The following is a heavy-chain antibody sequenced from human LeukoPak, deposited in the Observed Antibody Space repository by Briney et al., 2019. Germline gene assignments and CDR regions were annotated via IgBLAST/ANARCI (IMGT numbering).Heavy chain of an antibody. CDR3: ARDLVYYGSGSSPFDY. CDR1: GFTVSSNY. D-gene: IGHD3-10*01. V-gene: IGHV3-66*01. J-gene: IGHJ4*02. Sequence: PGGSLRLSCAASGFTVSSNYMSWVRQAPGKGLEWVSVIYSGGSTYYADSVKGRFTISRDNSKNTLYLQMNRLRAEDTAVYYCARDLVYYGSGSSPFDYWGQGTLVTVSS. CDR2: IYSGGST.